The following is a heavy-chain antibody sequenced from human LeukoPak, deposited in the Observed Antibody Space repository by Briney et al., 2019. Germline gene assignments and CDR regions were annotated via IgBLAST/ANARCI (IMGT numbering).Heavy chain of an antibody. CDR2: IKQDGSEK. Sequence: PGGSLRLSCAASGFTFSSYWMQWVRPAPGKGLEWVANIKQDGSEKYYADSVKGRFIISRDNAKNALYLQMSSLRAEDTAIYYCARRYFDYWGQGTLVTVSS. V-gene: IGHV3-7*03. J-gene: IGHJ4*02. CDR3: ARRYFDY. CDR1: GFTFSSYW.